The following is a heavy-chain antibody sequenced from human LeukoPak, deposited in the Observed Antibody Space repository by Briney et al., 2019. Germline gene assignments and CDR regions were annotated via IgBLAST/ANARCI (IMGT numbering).Heavy chain of an antibody. CDR2: IGGDGIA. Sequence: GSLRLSCAASGFTFSSHSMNWVRQAPGKGLEWISYIGGDGIAFYADSVKGRFTASKDDARKSMYLQMNSLRVEDTAVYYCAKDRANWAIDDWGQGTQVTVSS. J-gene: IGHJ4*02. V-gene: IGHV3-48*04. CDR3: AKDRANWAIDD. CDR1: GFTFSSHS. D-gene: IGHD3-16*01.